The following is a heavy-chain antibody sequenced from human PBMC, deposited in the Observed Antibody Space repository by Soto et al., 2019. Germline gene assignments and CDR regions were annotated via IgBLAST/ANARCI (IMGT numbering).Heavy chain of an antibody. D-gene: IGHD6-19*01. CDR2: ISGYNGNT. CDR3: SRFIMVGGWFDPNYYHGMDV. V-gene: IGHV1-18*01. CDR1: GYTFSNYG. Sequence: QVQLVQSGAEVKKPGASVTVSCKTSGYTFSNYGINWVRQAPGQGLEWMGWISGYNGNTNYAQTVQGRVTLTTDTYTGTVYMGLRRLKSDDTAIYYCSRFIMVGGWFDPNYYHGMDVWGQGTTVTVSS. J-gene: IGHJ6*02.